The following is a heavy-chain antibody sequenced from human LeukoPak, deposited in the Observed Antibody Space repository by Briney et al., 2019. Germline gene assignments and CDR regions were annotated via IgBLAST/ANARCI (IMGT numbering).Heavy chain of an antibody. V-gene: IGHV4-61*02. CDR3: ASFPFGFWSGYYAP. J-gene: IGHJ5*02. CDR2: IYTSGST. CDR1: GGSISSGSYY. Sequence: SETLSLTCTVSGGSISSGSYYWSWIRQPAGKGLEWIGRIYTSGSTNYNPSLKSRVTISVDTSKNQFSLKLSSVTAADTAVYYCASFPFGFWSGYYAPWGQGTLVTVSS. D-gene: IGHD3-3*01.